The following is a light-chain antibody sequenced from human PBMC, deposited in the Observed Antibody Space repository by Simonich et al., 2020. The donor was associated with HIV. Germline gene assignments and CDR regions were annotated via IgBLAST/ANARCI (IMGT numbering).Light chain of an antibody. V-gene: IGKV1-13*02. CDR3: QQFNSFPYT. CDR2: DAS. CDR1: QGISSA. Sequence: AIQLTQSPSSLSASVGNRVTITCRKSQGISSALAWYQQKPGKAPKLLIYDASNLESGVPSRFSGGGSGTHFTLTISSLQPEDFATYYCQQFNSFPYTFGLGTKLEIK. J-gene: IGKJ2*01.